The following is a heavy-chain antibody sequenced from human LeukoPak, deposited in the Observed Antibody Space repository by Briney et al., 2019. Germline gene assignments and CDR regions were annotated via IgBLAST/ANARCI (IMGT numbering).Heavy chain of an antibody. D-gene: IGHD3-10*01. CDR3: AREPVRVRGASPGYFDY. V-gene: IGHV3-7*03. CDR2: IKHDGSEK. Sequence: GGSLRLSCAASGFTFSSYWMSWVRQAPGKGLEWVANIKHDGSEKYYVDSVKGRFAISRDNGKNSLYLQMNSLRAEDTAVYYCAREPVRVRGASPGYFDYWGQGTLVTVSS. J-gene: IGHJ4*02. CDR1: GFTFSSYW.